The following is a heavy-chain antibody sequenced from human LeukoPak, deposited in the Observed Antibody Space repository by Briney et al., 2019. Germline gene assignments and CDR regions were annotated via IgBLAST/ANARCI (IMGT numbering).Heavy chain of an antibody. J-gene: IGHJ4*02. CDR1: GFTFTSSA. D-gene: IGHD7-27*01. Sequence: GTSVKVSCKASGFTFTSSAVQWVRQARGQRLEWIGWIFLGSGNTSYAQQFQERVTITRDLSTSSTYLELSSLRSEDTAVYYCAALAGVQGLAYDPRDYFDSWGQGTLVTVSS. CDR2: IFLGSGNT. V-gene: IGHV1-58*01. CDR3: AALAGVQGLAYDPRDYFDS.